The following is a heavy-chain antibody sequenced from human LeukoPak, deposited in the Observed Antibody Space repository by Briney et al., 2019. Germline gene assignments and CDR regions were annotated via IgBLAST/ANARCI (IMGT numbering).Heavy chain of an antibody. Sequence: GGSLRLSCAASGFKFSSYGMHWVRQAPGKGLEWVAAPLYDGNTRHYSDSVRGRFTISRDISKNTFYLQMNSLTAEDTAVYYCARDHRPEIQYYYMDVWGKGTTVAVSS. J-gene: IGHJ6*03. V-gene: IGHV3-33*01. CDR2: PLYDGNTR. D-gene: IGHD1-14*01. CDR1: GFKFSSYG. CDR3: ARDHRPEIQYYYMDV.